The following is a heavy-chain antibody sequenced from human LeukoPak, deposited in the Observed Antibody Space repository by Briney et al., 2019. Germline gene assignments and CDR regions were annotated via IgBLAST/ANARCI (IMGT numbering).Heavy chain of an antibody. CDR3: AKGSGNGYGSGPFDY. D-gene: IGHD3-10*01. CDR1: GFTFSSYA. CDR2: ISYDGSNK. V-gene: IGHV3-30*04. Sequence: GGSLRLSCAASGFTFSSYAMHWVRQAPGKGLEWVAVISYDGSNKYYADSVKGRFTISRDNSKNTLSLQMSSLRAEDTALYYCAKGSGNGYGSGPFDYWGQGTLVTVSS. J-gene: IGHJ4*02.